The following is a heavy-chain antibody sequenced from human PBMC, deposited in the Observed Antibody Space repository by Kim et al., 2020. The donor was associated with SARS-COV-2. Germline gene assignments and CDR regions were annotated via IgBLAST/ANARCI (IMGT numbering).Heavy chain of an antibody. J-gene: IGHJ5*02. Sequence: SETLSLTCAVYGGSFSGYYWSWIRQPPGKGLEWLVAITHRVSTHYNPSLKRRVTISVDTSKNQFSLKLSSVTAADTAVYYCARAYYTMVRGVPGGGYWFDPWGQGNLVTVSS. CDR2: ITHRVST. D-gene: IGHD3-10*01. CDR3: ARAYYTMVRGVPGGGYWFDP. V-gene: IGHV4-34*01. CDR1: GGSFSGYY.